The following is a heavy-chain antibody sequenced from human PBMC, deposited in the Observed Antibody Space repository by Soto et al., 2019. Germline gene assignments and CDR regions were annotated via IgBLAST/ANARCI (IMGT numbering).Heavy chain of an antibody. V-gene: IGHV2-5*02. CDR2: IYWDDDK. CDR3: AHRPYGDYPIDY. Sequence: QITLKESGPTLVKPTQTLTLTCTFSGFSLSTSGVGVGWIRQPPGKALEWLALIYWDDDKRYSPSLKSRFTITKDTSKNQVVLTMTNMDPVDTATYYCAHRPYGDYPIDYWGQGTLVTVSS. CDR1: GFSLSTSGVG. J-gene: IGHJ4*02. D-gene: IGHD4-17*01.